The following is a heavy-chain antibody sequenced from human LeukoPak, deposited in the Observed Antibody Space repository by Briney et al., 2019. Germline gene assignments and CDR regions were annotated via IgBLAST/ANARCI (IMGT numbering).Heavy chain of an antibody. CDR3: ARDRSYGSGFGD. D-gene: IGHD3-10*01. J-gene: IGHJ4*02. CDR1: GGTFSSYA. CDR2: IIPILGIA. Sequence: ASVKVSCKASGGTFSSYAISWVRQAPGQGLEWMGRIIPILGIANYAQKFQGRVTITADKSTSTAYMELSSLRSEDTAVYYCARDRSYGSGFGDWGQGTLVTVSS. V-gene: IGHV1-69*04.